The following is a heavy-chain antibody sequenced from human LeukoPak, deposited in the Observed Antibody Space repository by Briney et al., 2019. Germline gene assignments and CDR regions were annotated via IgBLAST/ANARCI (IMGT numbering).Heavy chain of an antibody. CDR2: IYYSGST. V-gene: IGHV4-39*07. D-gene: IGHD6-13*01. J-gene: IGHJ6*03. CDR1: GGSISTSNYY. Sequence: SSETLSLTCTVSGGSISTSNYYWGWIRQPPGKGLEWIGSIYYSGSTYYNPSLKSRVTISVDTSKNQFSLKLSSVTAADTAVYYCARGSSSWHYYYYYMDVWGKGTTVTISS. CDR3: ARGSSSWHYYYYYMDV.